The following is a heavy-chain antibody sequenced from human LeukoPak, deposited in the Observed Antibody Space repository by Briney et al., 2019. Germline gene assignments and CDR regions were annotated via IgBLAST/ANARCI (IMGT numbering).Heavy chain of an antibody. J-gene: IGHJ4*02. D-gene: IGHD1-20*01. CDR2: ISYDGSNK. Sequence: GGSLRLSCAASGFTFSRYGMHWVRQAPGKGLEWVAVISYDGSNKYYADSMKGRFTISRDNSKNTLYLQMNSLRAEDTGVYYCARVLVTGLKRSFDYWGQGTPVTVSS. V-gene: IGHV3-30*03. CDR1: GFTFSRYG. CDR3: ARVLVTGLKRSFDY.